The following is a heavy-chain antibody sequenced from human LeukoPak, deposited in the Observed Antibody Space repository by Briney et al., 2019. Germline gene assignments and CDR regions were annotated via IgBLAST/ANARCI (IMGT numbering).Heavy chain of an antibody. V-gene: IGHV1-18*01. D-gene: IGHD2-21*02. CDR3: ARDRGIVVVTAGY. J-gene: IGHJ4*02. CDR1: AYAFTSYG. CDR2: ISAYNGNT. Sequence: ASVTVSCNASAYAFTSYGISWVRHPPGQGLGWMGWISAYNGNTSYAQKLQGRVTMTTDTSTSTAYMELRSPRSDDTALYYCARDRGIVVVTAGYWGQGTLVTVSS.